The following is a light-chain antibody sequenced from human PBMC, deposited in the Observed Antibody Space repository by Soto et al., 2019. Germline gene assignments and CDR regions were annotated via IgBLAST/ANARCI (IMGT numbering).Light chain of an antibody. CDR1: SSNIGSNY. CDR3: AAWDDSLSGVV. J-gene: IGLJ2*01. V-gene: IGLV1-47*01. Sequence: QSVLTQSPSASGTPGQRVTISCSESSSNIGSNYVFWYQHLPGTAPKLLIYRNNQRPSGVPDRFSGSKSGTSASLAISGLRSEDETDYYCAAWDDSLSGVVFGGGTKVTVL. CDR2: RNN.